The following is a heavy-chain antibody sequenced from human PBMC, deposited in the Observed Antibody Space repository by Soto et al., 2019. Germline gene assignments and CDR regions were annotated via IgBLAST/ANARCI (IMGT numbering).Heavy chain of an antibody. CDR1: GFTVSNNY. J-gene: IGHJ4*02. V-gene: IGHV3-66*01. CDR2: IYSGGST. D-gene: IGHD3-3*01. Sequence: EVQLVESGGGLVQPGGSLRLSYAASGFTVSNNYMSWVRQAPGKGLEWVSVIYSGGSTYSADSVKGRFIISRDNSKNTLYLQMNSLRAEDTAVYYCARKSQYYDFWSGYLGDWGQGTLVTVSS. CDR3: ARKSQYYDFWSGYLGD.